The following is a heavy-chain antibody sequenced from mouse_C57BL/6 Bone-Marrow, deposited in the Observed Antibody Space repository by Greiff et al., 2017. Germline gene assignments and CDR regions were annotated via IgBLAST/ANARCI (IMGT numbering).Heavy chain of an antibody. CDR2: ISSGGSYT. CDR3: ARHGDYYGSSYWYVDV. J-gene: IGHJ1*03. D-gene: IGHD1-1*01. CDR1: GFTFSSYG. Sequence: EVKLVESGGDLVKPGGSLKLSCAASGFTFSSYGMSWVRQTPDKRLEWVATISSGGSYTYYPDSVKGRFTISRDNAKNTLYLQMSSLKAEDTAMYYCARHGDYYGSSYWYVDVWGKGTTVTVSS. V-gene: IGHV5-6*02.